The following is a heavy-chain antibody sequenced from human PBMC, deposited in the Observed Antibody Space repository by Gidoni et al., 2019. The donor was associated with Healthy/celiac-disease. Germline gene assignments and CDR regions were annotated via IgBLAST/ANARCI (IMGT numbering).Heavy chain of an antibody. V-gene: IGHV5-10-1*03. Sequence: EVQLVQFGAEVKKPGEALRISCKGSGYSFTSYWISWVRQMPGKGLEWMGRLAPSHPYPTSSPSLPGPVTISADKSISTAYLQCRSLNASDTAMYYCASRAHGIDYWGQGTLVTVSS. CDR3: ASRAHGIDY. CDR1: GYSFTSYW. J-gene: IGHJ4*02. D-gene: IGHD2-15*01. CDR2: LAPSHPYP.